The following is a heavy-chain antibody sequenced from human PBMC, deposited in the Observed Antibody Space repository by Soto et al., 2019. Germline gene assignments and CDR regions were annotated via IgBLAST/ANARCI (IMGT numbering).Heavy chain of an antibody. Sequence: QVQLVESGGGVVQPGRSLSLSCAASGFTFSSYAMHWVRQAPGKGLEWVAVISYDGSNKYYADSVKGRFTISRDNSKNPLYLQLSSLRDEVTAVYYCASTMDVWGQGTTVTVSS. V-gene: IGHV3-30-3*01. CDR3: ASTMDV. J-gene: IGHJ6*02. CDR2: ISYDGSNK. CDR1: GFTFSSYA.